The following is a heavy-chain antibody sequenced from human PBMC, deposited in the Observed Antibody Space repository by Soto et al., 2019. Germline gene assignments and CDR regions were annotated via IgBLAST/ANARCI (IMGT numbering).Heavy chain of an antibody. CDR2: ISYDGSYK. V-gene: IGHV3-30*18. CDR1: GFTFSNYG. D-gene: IGHD2-8*01. Sequence: GGSLRLSCAASGFTFSNYGMHWVRQAPGKGLEWVAIISYDGSYKYYADSVKGRFTISRDNSKNTLYLQMSSLRAEDTAVYFCAKDSPGVAGRRGLDYWGQGTLVTVSS. CDR3: AKDSPGVAGRRGLDY. J-gene: IGHJ4*02.